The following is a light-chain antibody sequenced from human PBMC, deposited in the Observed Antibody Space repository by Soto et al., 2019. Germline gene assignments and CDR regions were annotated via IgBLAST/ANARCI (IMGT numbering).Light chain of an antibody. CDR2: AAS. V-gene: IGKV1-12*01. CDR3: QQANSFPLT. Sequence: EIQMTQSPSSVSASVGDRVTITCRASQGISSWLVWYQQKPAKAPKLLIYAASSLQSGGPSRFRVSGSGPDFTLTISSLQPEDFATYYCQQANSFPLTFGGGTKVEIK. CDR1: QGISSW. J-gene: IGKJ4*01.